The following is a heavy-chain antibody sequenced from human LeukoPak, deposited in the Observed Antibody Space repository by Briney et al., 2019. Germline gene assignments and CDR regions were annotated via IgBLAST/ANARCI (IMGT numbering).Heavy chain of an antibody. Sequence: SETLSLTCAVYGGSFSGYYWSWIRQPPGKGLEWIGEINHSGSTNYNPSLKSRVTISVDTSKNQFSLKLSSVTAADTAMYYCARGRITGTSPFGYWGQGTLVTVSS. CDR1: GGSFSGYY. CDR3: ARGRITGTSPFGY. V-gene: IGHV4-34*01. J-gene: IGHJ4*02. CDR2: INHSGST. D-gene: IGHD1-20*01.